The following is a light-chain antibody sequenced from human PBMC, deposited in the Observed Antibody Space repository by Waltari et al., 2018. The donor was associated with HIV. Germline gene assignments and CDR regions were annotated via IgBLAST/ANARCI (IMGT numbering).Light chain of an antibody. J-gene: IGLJ3*02. Sequence: YELPQPPSVSVSPGQTAKIICSGDALPDHYAHWYQQRPGQDPVLVIYKDKERPSGIPERVPGSSSGTTSTLTIRGVLEEDEADYYCQSADSSDTLGVFGGGTKLTGL. V-gene: IGLV3-25*03. CDR1: ALPDHY. CDR3: QSADSSDTLGV. CDR2: KDK.